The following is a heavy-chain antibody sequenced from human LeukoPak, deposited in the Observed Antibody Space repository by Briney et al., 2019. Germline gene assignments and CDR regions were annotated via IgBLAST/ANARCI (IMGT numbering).Heavy chain of an antibody. J-gene: IGHJ4*02. CDR3: ARDSMATFDY. CDR2: IYSCGST. Sequence: GGSLRLSCAASGFTVSSNYMSWVRQAPGKGLEWVSVIYSCGSTYYADSVKGRFTISKDNSKNTLYLQMNSLRTEDTAVYYCARDSMATFDYWGQGTLVTVSS. D-gene: IGHD5-24*01. V-gene: IGHV3-66*03. CDR1: GFTVSSNY.